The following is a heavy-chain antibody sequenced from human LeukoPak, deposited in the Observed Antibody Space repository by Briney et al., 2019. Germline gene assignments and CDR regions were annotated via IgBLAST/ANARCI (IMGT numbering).Heavy chain of an antibody. V-gene: IGHV3-30*04. Sequence: GGSLRLSCAASGFTFSSYAMHWVRQAPGKGLEWVAVLSYDGSNKYYADSVKGRFTISRDNSKNTLYLQMNSLRAEDTAVYYCASSLYSGWSEYFDYWGQGTLVTVSS. CDR3: ASSLYSGWSEYFDY. J-gene: IGHJ4*02. CDR1: GFTFSSYA. D-gene: IGHD6-19*01. CDR2: LSYDGSNK.